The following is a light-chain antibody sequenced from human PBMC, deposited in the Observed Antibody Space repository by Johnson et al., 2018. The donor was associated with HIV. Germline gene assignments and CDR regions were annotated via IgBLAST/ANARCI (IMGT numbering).Light chain of an antibody. CDR2: ENN. V-gene: IGLV1-51*02. Sequence: HSVLTQPPSVSAAPGQKVTISCSGSSSDMGNYAVSWYQQLPGTAPKLLIYENNKRPSGIPDRFSGSKSGTSATLGITGLQTEDEADYYCETWDSSLTGVFGTGTKVTVL. CDR3: ETWDSSLTGV. J-gene: IGLJ1*01. CDR1: SSDMGNYA.